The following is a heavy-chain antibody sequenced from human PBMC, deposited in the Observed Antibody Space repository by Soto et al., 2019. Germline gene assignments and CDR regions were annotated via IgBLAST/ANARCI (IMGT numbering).Heavy chain of an antibody. CDR2: INPNSGGT. Sequence: ASVKVSCKASGYTFTGYYMHWVRQAPGQGLEWMGWINPNSGGTNYAQKFQGWVTMTRDTSISTAYMELSRLRSDDTAVYYCARGLVRGVIIRPGDYWGQGTLVTVSS. D-gene: IGHD3-10*01. V-gene: IGHV1-2*04. J-gene: IGHJ4*02. CDR3: ARGLVRGVIIRPGDY. CDR1: GYTFTGYY.